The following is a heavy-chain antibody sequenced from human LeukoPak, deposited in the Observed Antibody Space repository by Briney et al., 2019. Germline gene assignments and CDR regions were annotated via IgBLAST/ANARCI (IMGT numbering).Heavy chain of an antibody. Sequence: ASVKVSCKASGGTFSSYAISWVRQAPGQGLEWMGGIIPIFGTANYAQKFQGRVTITTDESTSTAYMELSSLRSGDTAVYYCARADCGGDCNDAFDIWGQGTMVTVSS. V-gene: IGHV1-69*05. CDR3: ARADCGGDCNDAFDI. D-gene: IGHD2-21*02. CDR1: GGTFSSYA. J-gene: IGHJ3*02. CDR2: IIPIFGTA.